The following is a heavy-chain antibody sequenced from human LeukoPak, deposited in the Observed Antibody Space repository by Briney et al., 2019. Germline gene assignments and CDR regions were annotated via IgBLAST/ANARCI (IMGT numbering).Heavy chain of an antibody. Sequence: GSLRLSCAASGFTFSNYGMHWVRQAPGKGLEWVAVIWYDGRNKYYRDSVKGRFTISRDNSENTLYLHMNSLRAEDTAVYYCARDSGEILTGYFGYWGQGTLVTVSS. CDR2: IWYDGRNK. J-gene: IGHJ4*02. CDR3: ARDSGEILTGYFGY. CDR1: GFTFSNYG. D-gene: IGHD3-9*01. V-gene: IGHV3-33*01.